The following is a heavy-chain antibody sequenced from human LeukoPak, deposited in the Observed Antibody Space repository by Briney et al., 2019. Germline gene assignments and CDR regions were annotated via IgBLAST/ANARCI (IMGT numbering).Heavy chain of an antibody. CDR3: ARVLEFGSIAAPYYFDY. J-gene: IGHJ4*02. V-gene: IGHV1-2*02. Sequence: GASVKVSCKASGYTFTGYYMHWVRQAPGQGLEWMGWINPNSSGTNYAQKFQGRVTMTRDTSISTAYMELSRLRSDDTAVYYCARVLEFGSIAAPYYFDYWGQGTLVTVSS. D-gene: IGHD6-6*01. CDR2: INPNSSGT. CDR1: GYTFTGYY.